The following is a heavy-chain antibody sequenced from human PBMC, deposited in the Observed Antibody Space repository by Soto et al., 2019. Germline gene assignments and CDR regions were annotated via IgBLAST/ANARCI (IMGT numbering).Heavy chain of an antibody. Sequence: EVQLVESGGGLVQPGGSLRLSCAASGFTVSSNYMSWVRQAPGKGLEWVSVIYSGGSTYYADSVKGRFTISRDNSKNTLYLQMNSLIAEDTAVYYCARAVVPAAIFYYYYMDVWGKGTTVTVSS. CDR3: ARAVVPAAIFYYYYMDV. CDR2: IYSGGST. J-gene: IGHJ6*03. V-gene: IGHV3-66*01. CDR1: GFTVSSNY. D-gene: IGHD2-2*01.